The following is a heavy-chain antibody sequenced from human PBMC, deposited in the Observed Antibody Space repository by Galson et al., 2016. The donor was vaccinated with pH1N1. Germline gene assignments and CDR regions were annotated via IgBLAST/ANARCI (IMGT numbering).Heavy chain of an antibody. Sequence: SCKASGYTFTKEYIHWVRQAPGQGLEWMGVIDPSNGGTTYAQKFHSRLTMTRDTSTSTFSMELSSLKSEDTAVYYCTRDLGRLRDYWGQGTLVTVSS. CDR2: IDPSNGGT. CDR3: TRDLGRLRDY. D-gene: IGHD1-26*01. CDR1: GYTFTKEY. J-gene: IGHJ4*02. V-gene: IGHV1-46*01.